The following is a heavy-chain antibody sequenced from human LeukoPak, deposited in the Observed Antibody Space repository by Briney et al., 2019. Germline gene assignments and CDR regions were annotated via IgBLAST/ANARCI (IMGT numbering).Heavy chain of an antibody. V-gene: IGHV4-31*03. CDR1: GGSISSGGYY. J-gene: IGHJ4*02. Sequence: PSETLSLTCTVSGGSISSGGYYWSWIRQHPGKGLEWIGYIYYSGSTYYNPSLKSRVTISVDTSKDQFSLKLSSVTAADTAIYYCARENPSGYYNRPIDYWGQGTLVTVSS. CDR3: ARENPSGYYNRPIDY. CDR2: IYYSGST. D-gene: IGHD3-22*01.